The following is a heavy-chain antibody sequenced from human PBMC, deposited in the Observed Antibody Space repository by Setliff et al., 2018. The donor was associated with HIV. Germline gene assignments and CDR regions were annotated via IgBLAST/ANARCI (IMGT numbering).Heavy chain of an antibody. D-gene: IGHD3-22*01. Sequence: SETLSLTCPVSGGSISTSSYYWGWIRQPPGKGLECIGNMYYSGSTHYNPSLKSRVTVSKDTTKNQLSLRLSSVTAADTAVYYCARQIWNESPGYGFDPWGQGTLVTVSS. V-gene: IGHV4-39*01. J-gene: IGHJ5*02. CDR2: MYYSGST. CDR1: GGSISTSSYY. CDR3: ARQIWNESPGYGFDP.